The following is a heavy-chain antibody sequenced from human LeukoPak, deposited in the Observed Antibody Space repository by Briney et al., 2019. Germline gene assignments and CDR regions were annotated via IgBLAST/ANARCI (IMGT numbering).Heavy chain of an antibody. CDR3: ARAQDYCSYNTLYWFLYY. CDR1: GFTDIHNH. D-gene: IGHD3-9*01. V-gene: IGHV3-53*01. CDR2: TYSGGST. Sequence: PGGSLRLSCEGTGFTDIHNHMRSVRQAPGKGLEWVSATYSGGSTYYADSVKGRFTISSDNSKNTLYLQMNSLKAEDTAIYYCARAQDYCSYNTLYWFLYYWGQDTLVTVSS. J-gene: IGHJ1*01.